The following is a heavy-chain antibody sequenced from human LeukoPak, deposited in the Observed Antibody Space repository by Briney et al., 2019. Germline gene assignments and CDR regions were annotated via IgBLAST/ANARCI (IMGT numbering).Heavy chain of an antibody. Sequence: GGSLRLSCVASVFSFNNYAMNWVRPAPGKGVEGVSLIIGSSGSTFYADSVKGRFTISRDKSRNTLYLQMNSLRAEDTAVCYCAKGAYDYIEIAYFDYWGQGSLVTVSS. CDR1: VFSFNNYA. J-gene: IGHJ4*02. CDR2: IIGSSGST. D-gene: IGHD5-12*01. V-gene: IGHV3-23*01. CDR3: AKGAYDYIEIAYFDY.